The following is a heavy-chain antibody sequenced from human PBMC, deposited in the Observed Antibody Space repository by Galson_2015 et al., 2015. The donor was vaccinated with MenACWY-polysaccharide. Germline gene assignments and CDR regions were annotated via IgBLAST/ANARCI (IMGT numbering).Heavy chain of an antibody. V-gene: IGHV3-21*01. D-gene: IGHD5-24*01. CDR2: IRSSSSYI. CDR3: ARDGMAMATIPLDY. J-gene: IGHJ4*02. Sequence: SLRLSCAASGFTVSSYPMNWVRQAPGKGLEWVSSIRSSSSYIYYADSVRGRFTIFRDNAKNSLYLQMNSVRAEDTAVYYCARDGMAMATIPLDYWGQGTLVTVSS. CDR1: GFTVSSYP.